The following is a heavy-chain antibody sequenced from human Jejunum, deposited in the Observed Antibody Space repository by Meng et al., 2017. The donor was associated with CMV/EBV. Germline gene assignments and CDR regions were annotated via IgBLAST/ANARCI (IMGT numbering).Heavy chain of an antibody. Sequence: NYGMHWVRQAPGKGLEWVAFIRYRGTNQDYADSVKGRFTISRDNSKNTLYLEMNNLRTEDTAVYYCARDSQRITIFGVDNYGMDVWGQGTTVTVSS. J-gene: IGHJ6*02. CDR3: ARDSQRITIFGVDNYGMDV. D-gene: IGHD3-3*01. CDR2: IRYRGTNQ. V-gene: IGHV3-30*02. CDR1: NYG.